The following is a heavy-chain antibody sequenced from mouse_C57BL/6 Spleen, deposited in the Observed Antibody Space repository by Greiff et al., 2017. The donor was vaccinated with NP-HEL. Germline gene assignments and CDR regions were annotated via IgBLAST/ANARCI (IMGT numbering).Heavy chain of an antibody. V-gene: IGHV1-64*01. D-gene: IGHD4-1*01. Sequence: QVQLQQSGAELVKPGASVKLSCKASGYTFTSYWMHWVKQRPGQGLEWIGMIHPNSGSTNYNEKFKSKATLTVDKSSSTAYMQLSSLTSEDSAVYYCARCGKTGTDYYAMDYWGQGTSVTVSS. CDR3: ARCGKTGTDYYAMDY. CDR1: GYTFTSYW. J-gene: IGHJ4*01. CDR2: IHPNSGST.